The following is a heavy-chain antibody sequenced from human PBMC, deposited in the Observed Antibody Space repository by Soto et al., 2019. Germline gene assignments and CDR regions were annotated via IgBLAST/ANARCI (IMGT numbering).Heavy chain of an antibody. Sequence: QVQLVQSGAEEKKPGASVKVSCKASGYTFSSYAMHWVRQAPGQRLEWMGWINAGNGNTKYSQKFHGRVTITRDTSASTAYMELSSLRSEDTAVYYCARGIPPYYFDYWGQGTLVTVSS. CDR1: GYTFSSYA. J-gene: IGHJ4*02. D-gene: IGHD2-2*02. CDR3: ARGIPPYYFDY. CDR2: INAGNGNT. V-gene: IGHV1-3*05.